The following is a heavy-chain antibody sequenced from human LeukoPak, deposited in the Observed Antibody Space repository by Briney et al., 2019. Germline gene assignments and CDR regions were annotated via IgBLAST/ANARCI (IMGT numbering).Heavy chain of an antibody. Sequence: GGSLRLSCAASGFTFSSYGMSWVRQAPGKGLEWVSAISGSGGSTYYADSVKGRFTISRDNSKNTLYLQMNSLRAEDTAVYYCARRVVGATLDYWGQGTLVTVSS. J-gene: IGHJ4*02. V-gene: IGHV3-23*01. D-gene: IGHD1-26*01. CDR1: GFTFSSYG. CDR3: ARRVVGATLDY. CDR2: ISGSGGST.